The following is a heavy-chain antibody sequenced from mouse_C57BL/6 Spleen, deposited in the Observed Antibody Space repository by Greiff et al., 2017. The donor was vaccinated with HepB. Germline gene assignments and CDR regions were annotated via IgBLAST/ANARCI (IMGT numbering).Heavy chain of an antibody. D-gene: IGHD2-4*01. J-gene: IGHJ3*01. CDR2: INPSSGYT. V-gene: IGHV1-4*01. Sequence: QVQLKESGAELARPGASVKMSCKASGYTFTSYTMHWVKQRPGQGLEWIGYINPSSGYTKYNQKFKDKATLTADKSSSTAYMQLSSLTSEDSAVYYCARCTGSSRYDYDDWFAYWGQGTLVTVSA. CDR3: ARCTGSSRYDYDDWFAY. CDR1: GYTFTSYT.